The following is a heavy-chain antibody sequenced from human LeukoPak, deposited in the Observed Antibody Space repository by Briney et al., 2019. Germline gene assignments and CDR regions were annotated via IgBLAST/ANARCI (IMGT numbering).Heavy chain of an antibody. CDR1: EGTFSSYA. V-gene: IGHV1-69*06. CDR3: ARQRRRATVTTLTSSVDYGMDV. CDR2: IIPIVGTA. D-gene: IGHD4-17*01. Sequence: GASVKVSCKASEGTFSSYAISGVRLAPGHGLGCMGGIIPIVGTANYAQKSQGRVTITAYKSTSTAYMELSSLRSEDTAVYYCARQRRRATVTTLTSSVDYGMDVWGKGTTVTVSS. J-gene: IGHJ6*04.